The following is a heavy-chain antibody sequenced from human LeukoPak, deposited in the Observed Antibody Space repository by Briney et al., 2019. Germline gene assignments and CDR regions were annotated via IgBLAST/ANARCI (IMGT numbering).Heavy chain of an antibody. J-gene: IGHJ6*02. CDR3: ARVRLLDYDFWSGYYMRPHYYGMDV. Sequence: ASVKVSCKASGYTFTSYAMNWVRQAPGQGLEWMGWISAYNGNTNYAQKLQGRVTMTTDTSTSTACMELRSLRSDDTAVYYCARVRLLDYDFWSGYYMRPHYYGMDVWGQGTTVTVSS. CDR2: ISAYNGNT. CDR1: GYTFTSYA. V-gene: IGHV1-18*01. D-gene: IGHD3-3*01.